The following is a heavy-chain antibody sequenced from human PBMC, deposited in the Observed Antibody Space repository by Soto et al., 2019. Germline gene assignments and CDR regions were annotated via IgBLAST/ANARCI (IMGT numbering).Heavy chain of an antibody. Sequence: SETLSLTCTVSGGSISSYYWSWIRQPPGKGLEWIGYIYYSGSTNYNPSLKSRVTISVDTSKNQFSLKLSSVTAADTAVYYCARHVYCVSYYYYGMDVWGQGTTVTVSS. CDR1: GGSISSYY. D-gene: IGHD2-21*02. V-gene: IGHV4-59*01. J-gene: IGHJ6*02. CDR3: ARHVYCVSYYYYGMDV. CDR2: IYYSGST.